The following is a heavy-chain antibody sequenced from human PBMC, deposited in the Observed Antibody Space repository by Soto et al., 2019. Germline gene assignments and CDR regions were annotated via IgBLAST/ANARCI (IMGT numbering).Heavy chain of an antibody. V-gene: IGHV4-39*01. J-gene: IGHJ4*02. CDR2: IYYSGRT. CDR1: GCSISSSSYY. D-gene: IGHD5-12*01. Sequence: QLQLQESGPGLVKPSETLSLTCTVSGCSISSSSYYWVWIRQPPGKGLEWIGSIYYSGRTYYNPSLKSRVTISVDTSKTQFSLKLSSVTAAATAVYYCASQFYSGYAPAGLFDYWGKGTLVNVSS. CDR3: ASQFYSGYAPAGLFDY.